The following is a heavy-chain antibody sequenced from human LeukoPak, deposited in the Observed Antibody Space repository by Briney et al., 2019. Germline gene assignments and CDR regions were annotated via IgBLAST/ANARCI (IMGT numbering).Heavy chain of an antibody. Sequence: PSETLSLTCTVSGGSISSSSYYWGWIRQPPGKGLEWIGSIYYSGSTYYNPSLKSRVTISVDTSKNQFSLKLSSVTAADTAVYCCARHPKNCSSTSCAPGVFDYWGQGTLVTVSS. CDR1: GGSISSSSYY. CDR3: ARHPKNCSSTSCAPGVFDY. V-gene: IGHV4-39*01. D-gene: IGHD2-2*01. CDR2: IYYSGST. J-gene: IGHJ4*02.